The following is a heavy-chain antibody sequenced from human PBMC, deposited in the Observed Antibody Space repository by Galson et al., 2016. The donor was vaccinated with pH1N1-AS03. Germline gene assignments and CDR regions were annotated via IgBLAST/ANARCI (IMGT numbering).Heavy chain of an antibody. CDR1: GFSFEDYG. CDR2: INWPGGST. D-gene: IGHD3-22*01. CDR3: ARDFYDSSGYFKAPFDY. J-gene: IGHJ4*02. V-gene: IGHV3-20*04. Sequence: SLRLSCAASGFSFEDYGMSWVRQAPGKGLEWVSGINWPGGSTGYADSVKGRFTISRDNAKKSLYLQMNSLRVEDTAFYYCARDFYDSSGYFKAPFDYWGQGALVTVSS.